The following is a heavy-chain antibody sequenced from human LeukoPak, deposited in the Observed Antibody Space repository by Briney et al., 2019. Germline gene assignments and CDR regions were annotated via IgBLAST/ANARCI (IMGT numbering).Heavy chain of an antibody. D-gene: IGHD6-19*01. J-gene: IGHJ4*02. V-gene: IGHV3-33*01. CDR1: GFTLSRNG. Sequence: GGSLRLSCAASGFTLSRNGMHWVRQAPGKGLEWVGDIWYDGSKKYYADSVKGRFTISRDISKNTVYLQMDSLRAEDTAVYYCARDHSGWYVDYWGQGTLVTVSS. CDR3: ARDHSGWYVDY. CDR2: IWYDGSKK.